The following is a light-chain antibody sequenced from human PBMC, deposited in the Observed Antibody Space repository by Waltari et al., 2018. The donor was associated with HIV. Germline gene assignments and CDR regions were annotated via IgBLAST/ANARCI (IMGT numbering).Light chain of an antibody. CDR2: KDN. V-gene: IGLV3-27*01. J-gene: IGLJ2*01. CDR1: TLTTNS. CDR3: YSAADNNPVL. Sequence: SYELRQPSSVSVSSGQTARITCFGDTLTTNSARWFQQKPGQAPLLIIYKDNQRPSGIPERFSGSSSGTTVTLTISEAQVEDEADYYCYSAADNNPVLFGGGTTLTVL.